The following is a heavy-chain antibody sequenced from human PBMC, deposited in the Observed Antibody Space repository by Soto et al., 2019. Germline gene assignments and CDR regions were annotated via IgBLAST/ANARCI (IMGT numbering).Heavy chain of an antibody. D-gene: IGHD3-3*01. CDR3: ARGEPRFMEWLLLSEYFDP. CDR1: GGSFSSYY. CDR2: INHSGST. Sequence: QVQLQQWGAGLLKPSETLSLTCAVYGGSFSSYYWSWIRQPPGKGLEWIGEINHSGSTNYDPSLKSRVTISIDPAKNQVSLTLRSVTAADTAVYYCARGEPRFMEWLLLSEYFDPWGQGTLVTVSS. J-gene: IGHJ5*02. V-gene: IGHV4-34*01.